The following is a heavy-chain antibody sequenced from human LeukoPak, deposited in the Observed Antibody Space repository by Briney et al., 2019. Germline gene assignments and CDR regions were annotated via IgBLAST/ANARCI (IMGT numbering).Heavy chain of an antibody. CDR2: ISAYNGNT. J-gene: IGHJ4*02. CDR1: GYTFTSYG. D-gene: IGHD3-10*01. V-gene: IGHV1-18*01. Sequence: ASVKVSCKASGYTFTSYGISWVRQAPGQGPEWMGWISAYNGNTNYAQKLQGRVTMTTDTSTSTAYMELRSLRTDDTAVYYCARASAYYGSGSYNSFDYWGQGTLVTVSS. CDR3: ARASAYYGSGSYNSFDY.